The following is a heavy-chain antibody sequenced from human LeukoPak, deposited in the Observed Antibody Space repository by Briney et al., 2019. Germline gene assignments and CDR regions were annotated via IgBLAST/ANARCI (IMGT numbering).Heavy chain of an antibody. Sequence: ASVKVSCKTSGYAFTGYYIHWVRQAPGQGLEWMGWINPKSRTIKFAQKFQGRVTMTRDTPIRTAYIELSSLRSDDTAVYYCARDREDTWGSPGYFDLWGRGTLVTVSS. CDR3: ARDREDTWGSPGYFDL. J-gene: IGHJ2*01. D-gene: IGHD7-27*01. V-gene: IGHV1-2*02. CDR1: GYAFTGYY. CDR2: INPKSRTI.